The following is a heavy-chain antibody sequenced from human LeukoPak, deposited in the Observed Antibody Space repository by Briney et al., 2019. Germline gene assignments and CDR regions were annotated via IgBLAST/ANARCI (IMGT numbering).Heavy chain of an antibody. CDR1: GFTFSSYW. CDR3: ASIQLWFRYYFDY. J-gene: IGHJ4*02. CDR2: IKPDGSEK. Sequence: GGSLRLSCAASGFTFSSYWMSWVRQAPGKGLEWVANIKPDGSEKYYVDSVKGRFTISRDNAKNSLYLQMNSLRAEDTAVYYCASIQLWFRYYFDYWGQGTLVTVSS. V-gene: IGHV3-7*03. D-gene: IGHD5-18*01.